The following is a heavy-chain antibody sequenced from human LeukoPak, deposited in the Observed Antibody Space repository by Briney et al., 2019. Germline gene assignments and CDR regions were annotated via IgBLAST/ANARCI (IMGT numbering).Heavy chain of an antibody. V-gene: IGHV4-39*07. CDR2: IYYSGST. CDR3: ARRRIAVALVDY. Sequence: SETLSLTCTVSGGSISSSSYYWGWIRQPPGKGLEWIGSIYYSGSTYYNPSLKSRVTISVDTSKNQFSLKLSSVTAADTAVYYCARRRIAVALVDYWGQGTLVTVSS. D-gene: IGHD6-19*01. CDR1: GGSISSSSYY. J-gene: IGHJ4*02.